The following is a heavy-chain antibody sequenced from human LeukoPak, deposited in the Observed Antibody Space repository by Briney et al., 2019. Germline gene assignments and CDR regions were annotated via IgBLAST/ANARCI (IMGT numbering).Heavy chain of an antibody. Sequence: KFQGRVTITRDTPASTAYMELSSLRSEDTAVYYCARGKWELLRVIDYWGQGTLVTVSS. J-gene: IGHJ4*02. V-gene: IGHV1-3*01. CDR3: ARGKWELLRVIDY. D-gene: IGHD1-26*01.